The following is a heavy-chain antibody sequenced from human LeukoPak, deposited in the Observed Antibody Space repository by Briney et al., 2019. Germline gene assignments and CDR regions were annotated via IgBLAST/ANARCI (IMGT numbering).Heavy chain of an antibody. D-gene: IGHD1-26*01. CDR2: ISAYNGNT. Sequence: GASVKVSCKASGYTFTDFGISWVRQAPGQGLEWMGWISAYNGNTNYAQKLQGRVTMTTDTSTSTAYMELRSLRSDDTAVYYCARDLNSGILRYWGQGTLVTVSS. CDR3: ARDLNSGILRY. J-gene: IGHJ4*02. V-gene: IGHV1-18*01. CDR1: GYTFTDFG.